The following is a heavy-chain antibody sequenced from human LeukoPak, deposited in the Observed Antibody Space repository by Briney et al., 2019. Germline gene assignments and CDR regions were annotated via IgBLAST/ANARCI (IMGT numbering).Heavy chain of an antibody. Sequence: SVKVSCKASGGTFSSYAISWVRQAPGQGLEWMGGIIPIFGTANYAQKFQGRVTITADESTSTAYMELSSLRAEDTAVYYCARDWGGGYSYGPLWYYYYYYGMDVWGQGTTVTVSS. J-gene: IGHJ6*02. CDR1: GGTFSSYA. CDR3: ARDWGGGYSYGPLWYYYYYYGMDV. V-gene: IGHV1-69*13. CDR2: IIPIFGTA. D-gene: IGHD5-18*01.